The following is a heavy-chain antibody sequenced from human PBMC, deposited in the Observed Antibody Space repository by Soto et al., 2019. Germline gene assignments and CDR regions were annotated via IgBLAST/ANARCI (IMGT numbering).Heavy chain of an antibody. Sequence: PGGSLRLSCAASGFTFNSYAMHCVRQAPGKGLEWVAVISYDGSNKYYADSVKGRFTISRDNSKNTLYLQMNSLRAEDTAVYYCARGWYYDYVWVSYRYTDPGANFDYCGQGTLVTGSS. D-gene: IGHD3-16*02. CDR2: ISYDGSNK. V-gene: IGHV3-30-3*01. CDR3: ARGWYYDYVWVSYRYTDPGANFDY. J-gene: IGHJ4*02. CDR1: GFTFNSYA.